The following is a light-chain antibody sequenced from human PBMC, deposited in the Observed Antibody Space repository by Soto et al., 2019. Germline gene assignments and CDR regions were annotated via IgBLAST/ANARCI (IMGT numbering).Light chain of an antibody. CDR3: LQHYNYPWT. J-gene: IGKJ1*01. CDR2: PAS. CDR1: QGLSSS. Sequence: DIQLTQSPSFLSASVGDRVTITCRASQGLSSSLAWYQQRPGKAPQLLIYPASTLQSGVPARFSGSGSGTEFTLTISSLQSEDFATYYCLQHYNYPWTFGQGTRVEIK. V-gene: IGKV1-9*01.